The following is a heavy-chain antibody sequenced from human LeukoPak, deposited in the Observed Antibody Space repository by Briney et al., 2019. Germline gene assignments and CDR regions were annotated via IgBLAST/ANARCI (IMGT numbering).Heavy chain of an antibody. J-gene: IGHJ5*02. CDR3: ARAQSSSWLSGSNH. D-gene: IGHD6-13*01. V-gene: IGHV1-2*02. Sequence: ASVKVSCKASGYTFTSYGISWVRQAPGQGLEWMGWINPNSGGTNYAQKFQGRVTMTRDTSISTAYMELSRLRSDDTAVYYCARAQSSSWLSGSNHWGQGTLVTVSS. CDR1: GYTFTSYG. CDR2: INPNSGGT.